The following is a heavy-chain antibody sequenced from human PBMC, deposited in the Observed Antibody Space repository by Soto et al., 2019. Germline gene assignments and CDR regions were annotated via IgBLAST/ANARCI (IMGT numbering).Heavy chain of an antibody. CDR3: ARLGQTGPRIAFDI. CDR1: GGTFSSYA. CDR2: IIPIFGTA. D-gene: IGHD1-1*01. J-gene: IGHJ3*02. Sequence: GASVKVSCKASGGTFSSYAISWVRQAPGQGLEWMGGIIPIFGTANYAQKFQGRVTITADESTSTAYMELSSLRSEDTAGYYCARLGQTGPRIAFDIWGQGTMVTVSS. V-gene: IGHV1-69*13.